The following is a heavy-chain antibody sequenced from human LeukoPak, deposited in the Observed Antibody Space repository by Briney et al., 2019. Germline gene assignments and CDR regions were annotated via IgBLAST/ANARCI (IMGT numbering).Heavy chain of an antibody. CDR2: IYHSGST. D-gene: IGHD3-16*01. J-gene: IGHJ4*02. Sequence: NPSETLSLTCAVSGGSISSSNWWSWVRQPPGKGLEWIGEIYHSGSTNYNPSLKSRVTISVDKSKNQFSLKLSSVTAADTAVYYCARGDYVSSGGFDYWGQGTLVTVSS. V-gene: IGHV4-4*02. CDR3: ARGDYVSSGGFDY. CDR1: GGSISSSNW.